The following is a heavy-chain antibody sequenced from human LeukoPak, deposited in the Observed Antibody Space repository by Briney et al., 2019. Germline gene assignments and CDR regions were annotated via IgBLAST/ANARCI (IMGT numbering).Heavy chain of an antibody. CDR2: MHSNSGNT. CDR1: AYTFTRYD. V-gene: IGHV1-8*01. D-gene: IGHD3-22*01. CDR3: AKAPSMIVGGRRTNWFDP. J-gene: IGHJ5*02. Sequence: ASVKVSCKASAYTFTRYDFNWVRPAAGHGLAWMGWMHSNSGNTGYAQKFQGRVTMTRNTSINTAYMEPSSLTSEDTAVYYCAKAPSMIVGGRRTNWFDPWGQGTLVTVTS.